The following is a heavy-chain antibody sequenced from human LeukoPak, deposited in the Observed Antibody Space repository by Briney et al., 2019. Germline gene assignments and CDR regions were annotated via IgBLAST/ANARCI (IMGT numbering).Heavy chain of an antibody. D-gene: IGHD1-1*01. CDR3: ARDRSGRDAFDI. CDR1: GFTFSDYS. Sequence: GSLRLSCAASGFTFSDYSMTWVRQAPGKGLEWVSYISSSSGTIYYADSVKGRFTISRDSAKNSLYLQMNSLRAEDTAVYYCARDRSGRDAFDIWGQGTMVTVSS. V-gene: IGHV3-48*04. J-gene: IGHJ3*02. CDR2: ISSSSGTI.